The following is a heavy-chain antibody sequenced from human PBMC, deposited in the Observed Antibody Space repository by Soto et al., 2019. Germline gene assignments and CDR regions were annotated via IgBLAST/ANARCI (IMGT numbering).Heavy chain of an antibody. D-gene: IGHD6-19*01. CDR3: ARDWGSGWHYGMDV. J-gene: IGHJ6*02. CDR2: ISSSSSYI. CDR1: GFTFSSYS. V-gene: IGHV3-21*01. Sequence: VQLVESGGGLVKPGGSLRLSCAASGFTFSSYSMNWVRQAPGKGLEWVSSISSSSSYIYYADSVKGRFTISRDNAKNSLYLQMNSRRAEDTAVYYCARDWGSGWHYGMDVWGQGTTVTVSS.